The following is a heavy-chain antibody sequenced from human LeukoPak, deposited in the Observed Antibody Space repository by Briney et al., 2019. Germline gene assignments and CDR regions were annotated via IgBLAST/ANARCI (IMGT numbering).Heavy chain of an antibody. CDR3: ARDGELGPNAFDI. D-gene: IGHD7-27*01. J-gene: IGHJ3*02. CDR1: GYTFTGYY. CDR2: INPNSGGT. Sequence: ASVKVSCKASGYTFTGYYMHWVRQAPGQGLEWMGWINPNSGGTNYAQKFQGWVTMTRDTSISTAYMELSRLRSNDTAVYYCARDGELGPNAFDIWGQGTMVTVSS. V-gene: IGHV1-2*04.